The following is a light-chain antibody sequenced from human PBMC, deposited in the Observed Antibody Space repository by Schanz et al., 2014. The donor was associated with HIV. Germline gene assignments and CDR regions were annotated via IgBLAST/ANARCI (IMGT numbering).Light chain of an antibody. Sequence: QSALTQPASVSGSPGQSITISCTGPSSDVGSYNLVSWYQQHPGKAPKLMIYEGSKRPSGVSNRFSGSKSGNTASLTISGLQAEDEADYYCSSYTSSSTLVVFGGGIKLTVL. CDR1: SSDVGSYNL. CDR2: EGS. CDR3: SSYTSSSTLVV. J-gene: IGLJ2*01. V-gene: IGLV2-14*02.